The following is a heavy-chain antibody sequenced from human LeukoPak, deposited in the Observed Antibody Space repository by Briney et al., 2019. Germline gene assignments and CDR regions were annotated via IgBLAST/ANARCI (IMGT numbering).Heavy chain of an antibody. D-gene: IGHD4-17*01. J-gene: IGHJ4*02. CDR3: ARVYGDYGGYFDY. V-gene: IGHV4-59*08. CDR1: GGSISSYY. CDR2: IYCSGST. Sequence: SSETLSLTCTLSGGSISSYYWSWIRQPPGKGLEWIGYIYCSGSTNYNPSLKSRVTISVDTSKNQFSLKLSSVTAADTAVYYCARVYGDYGGYFDYWGQGTLVTVSS.